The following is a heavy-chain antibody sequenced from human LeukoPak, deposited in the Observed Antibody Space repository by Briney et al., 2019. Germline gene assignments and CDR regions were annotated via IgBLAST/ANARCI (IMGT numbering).Heavy chain of an antibody. CDR2: ISAYNGNT. CDR1: GYTFTSYG. Sequence: ASVKVSCKASGYTFTSYGISWVRQAPGQGLEWMGWISAYNGNTNYTQKLQGRVTMTTDTSTSTAYMELRSLRSDDTAVYYCARAGETIFGAPNWFDPWGQGTLVTVSS. J-gene: IGHJ5*02. D-gene: IGHD3-3*01. CDR3: ARAGETIFGAPNWFDP. V-gene: IGHV1-18*01.